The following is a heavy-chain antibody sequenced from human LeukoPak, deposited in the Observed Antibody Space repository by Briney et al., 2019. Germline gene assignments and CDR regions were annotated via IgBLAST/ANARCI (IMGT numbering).Heavy chain of an antibody. V-gene: IGHV4-34*01. CDR2: INHSGST. Sequence: PSETLSLTCAVYGGSFSGYYWSWIRQPPGKGLEWIGEINHSGSTNYNPSLKSRVTISVDTSKNQFSLKLSSVTAADTAVYYCARVPNCSSTSCYTEAFDIWGQGTMVTVSS. D-gene: IGHD2-2*02. CDR3: ARVPNCSSTSCYTEAFDI. CDR1: GGSFSGYY. J-gene: IGHJ3*02.